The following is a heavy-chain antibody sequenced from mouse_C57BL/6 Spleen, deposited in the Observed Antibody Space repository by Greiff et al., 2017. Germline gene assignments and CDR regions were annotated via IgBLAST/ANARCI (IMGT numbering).Heavy chain of an antibody. D-gene: IGHD1-1*01. CDR2: ILPGSGRT. V-gene: IGHV1-9*01. CDR1: GYTFTGYW. CDR3: ARGMYYYGSSYLYFDV. J-gene: IGHJ1*03. Sequence: QVQLQQSGAELMKPGASVKLSCKATGYTFTGYWIEWVKQRPGHGLEWIGEILPGSGRTNYNEKFKCKATFTADVSSNPAYMQLSSLTTEDSAIYYCARGMYYYGSSYLYFDVWGTGTTVTVSS.